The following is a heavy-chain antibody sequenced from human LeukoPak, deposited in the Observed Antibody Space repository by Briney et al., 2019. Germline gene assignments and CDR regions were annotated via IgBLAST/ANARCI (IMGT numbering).Heavy chain of an antibody. CDR3: ARVGRNHVAFDV. D-gene: IGHD2/OR15-2a*01. CDR1: GFSFRTYE. CDR2: ISSSGSSSGGTK. V-gene: IGHV3-48*03. J-gene: IGHJ3*01. Sequence: GGSLRLSCAASGFSFRTYEMTWVRQAPGKGLEWVSYISSSGSSSGGTKFYADSVEGRFSISRDNAKNSLYLQMNSLRAEDTAVYYCARVGRNHVAFDVWGQGTMVTVSS.